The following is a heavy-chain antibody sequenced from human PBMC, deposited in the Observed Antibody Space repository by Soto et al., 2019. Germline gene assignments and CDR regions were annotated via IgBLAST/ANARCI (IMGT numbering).Heavy chain of an antibody. J-gene: IGHJ1*01. V-gene: IGHV3-66*01. D-gene: IGHD6-19*01. Sequence: GGSLRLSCAASEFTISSNYMSWVRQAPGKGLEWVSVIYSGGVTYYADSVKGRFTISRDSSKNTLYLQMNRLRAEDTAVYYCAGAAKVLYSSGWSPEYFQHWRQGT. CDR3: AGAAKVLYSSGWSPEYFQH. CDR1: EFTISSNY. CDR2: IYSGGVT.